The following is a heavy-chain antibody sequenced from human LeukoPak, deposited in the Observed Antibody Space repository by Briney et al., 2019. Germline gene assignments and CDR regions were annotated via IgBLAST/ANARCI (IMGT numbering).Heavy chain of an antibody. J-gene: IGHJ6*02. Sequence: ASVNVSCKASGGTFSSYAISWVRQAPGQGLEWMGRIIPILGIANYAQKFQGRVTITADKSTSTAYMELSSLRSEDTAVYYCARDQGLTAPPPYGLYVWGQGTTVIVSS. CDR3: ARDQGLTAPPPYGLYV. CDR2: IIPILGIA. D-gene: IGHD5-18*01. CDR1: GGTFSSYA. V-gene: IGHV1-69*04.